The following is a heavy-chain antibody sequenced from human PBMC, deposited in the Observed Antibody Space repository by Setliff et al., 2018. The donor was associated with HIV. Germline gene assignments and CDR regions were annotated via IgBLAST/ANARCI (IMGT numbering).Heavy chain of an antibody. Sequence: PSETLSLTCTVSGGSIMSDGYYWNWIRQRPGKGLEWIGYIYNRGYTYYNPSLKSRVTTSIDTSQNQFSLRLSSVTVADTAVYYCAGMFFYGSGGKSDFDYWGQGTQVTVSS. D-gene: IGHD3-10*01. CDR3: AGMFFYGSGGKSDFDY. CDR1: GGSIMSDGYY. J-gene: IGHJ4*02. V-gene: IGHV4-31*03. CDR2: IYNRGYT.